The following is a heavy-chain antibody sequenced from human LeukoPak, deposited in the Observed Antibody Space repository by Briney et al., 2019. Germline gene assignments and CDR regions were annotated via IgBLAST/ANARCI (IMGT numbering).Heavy chain of an antibody. J-gene: IGHJ4*02. CDR1: GFTFSSYG. D-gene: IGHD5-18*01. V-gene: IGHV3-30*18. CDR3: AKFPGYGYSFAFDY. Sequence: PGGSLRLSCAASGFTFSSYGMHWVRQAPGKGLEWVAVISYDGSNKYYADSVKGRFTVSRDNSKNTLYLQMNSLRAEDTAVYYCAKFPGYGYSFAFDYWGQGTLVTVSS. CDR2: ISYDGSNK.